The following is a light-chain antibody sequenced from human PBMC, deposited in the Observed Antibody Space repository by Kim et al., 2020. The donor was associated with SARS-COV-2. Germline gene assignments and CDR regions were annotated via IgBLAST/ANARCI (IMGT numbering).Light chain of an antibody. Sequence: DIVMTQSPLSLPVTPGEPASISCRSSQSLLYSDGYTYLDWYLQKPGQSPQLLIYLGSNRASGVPDRFSGSGSGTDFTLKISRVAAEDVGVYYCMQALQAPTFGPGTKVDIK. CDR3: MQALQAPT. V-gene: IGKV2-28*01. CDR2: LGS. J-gene: IGKJ3*01. CDR1: QSLLYSDGYTY.